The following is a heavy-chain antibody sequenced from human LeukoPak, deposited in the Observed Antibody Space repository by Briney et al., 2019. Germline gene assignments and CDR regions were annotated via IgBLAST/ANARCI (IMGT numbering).Heavy chain of an antibody. J-gene: IGHJ4*02. CDR2: IKRKTEGGTT. V-gene: IGHV3-15*01. Sequence: GGSLRLSCAASGFTFSSYTMAWVRQAPGKGLEWVGRIKRKTEGGTTDYAAPVKGRFTTSRDDSKNTLYLQMNSLKTEDTAFYYCTTGNFGPYWGQGTLVTVSS. CDR1: GFTFSSYT. D-gene: IGHD3-10*01. CDR3: TTGNFGPY.